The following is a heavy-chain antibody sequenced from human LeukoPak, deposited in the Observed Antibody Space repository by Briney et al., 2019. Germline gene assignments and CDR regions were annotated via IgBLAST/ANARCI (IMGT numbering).Heavy chain of an antibody. J-gene: IGHJ5*02. CDR2: ISGSGAST. Sequence: GGPLSLSCTASGFTFSSYAMSWVRQAPGKGLERVSGISGSGASTYYDNSLKGPFTISRDNSKNTLYLQRSGLRAEHTAVYFCAKGLHLFDPWGQGTLVTVSS. CDR3: AKGLHLFDP. CDR1: GFTFSSYA. V-gene: IGHV3-23*01.